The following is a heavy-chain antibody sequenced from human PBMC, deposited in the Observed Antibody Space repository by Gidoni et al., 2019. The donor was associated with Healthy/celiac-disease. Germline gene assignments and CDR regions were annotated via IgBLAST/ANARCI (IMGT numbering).Heavy chain of an antibody. J-gene: IGHJ5*02. V-gene: IGHV3-23*01. CDR2: ISGSGGST. CDR3: AKDRDYDIFDP. Sequence: EVRRLESGEGLVQPGGSLRLSCAASGLPFSSYAMSWVRGAPGKGLEWVSAISGSGGSTYYADPVKGRFTISRDNSKNTLYLQMNSLRAEDTAVYYCAKDRDYDIFDPWGQGTLVTVSS. D-gene: IGHD3-9*01. CDR1: GLPFSSYA.